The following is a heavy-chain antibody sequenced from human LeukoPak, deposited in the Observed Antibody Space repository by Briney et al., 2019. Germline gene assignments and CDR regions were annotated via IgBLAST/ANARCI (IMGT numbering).Heavy chain of an antibody. CDR1: GYSFTGYY. CDR2: INPNSGGT. Sequence: ASVKVSCKASGYSFTGYYMHWVRQAPGQGLEWMGWINPNSGGTNYAQKFQGRVTMTRDTSISTAYMELSRLRSDDTAVYYCARGSLLRFGELLSSTYYYYGMDVWGQGTTVTVS. J-gene: IGHJ6*02. D-gene: IGHD3-10*01. CDR3: ARGSLLRFGELLSSTYYYYGMDV. V-gene: IGHV1-2*02.